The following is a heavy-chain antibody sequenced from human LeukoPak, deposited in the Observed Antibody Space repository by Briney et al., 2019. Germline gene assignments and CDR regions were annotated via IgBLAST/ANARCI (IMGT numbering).Heavy chain of an antibody. J-gene: IGHJ4*02. D-gene: IGHD3-9*01. Sequence: GESLKISCKGSGYSFTSYWISWVRQMPGKGLEWMGRIAPSDSSTNYSPSFQGHVTISADKSFSTAYLQWSSLKASDTAMYYCTRTARYLDKTDYFDYWGQGTLVTVSS. V-gene: IGHV5-10-1*01. CDR2: IAPSDSST. CDR1: GYSFTSYW. CDR3: TRTARYLDKTDYFDY.